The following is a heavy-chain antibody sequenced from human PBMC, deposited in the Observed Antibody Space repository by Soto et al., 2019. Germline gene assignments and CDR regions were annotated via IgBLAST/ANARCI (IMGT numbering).Heavy chain of an antibody. Sequence: EVQLVESGGGLVQPGGSLRLSCAASGFTFSSYSMNWVRQAPGKGLEWVSYISSSSSTIYYADSVKGRFTISRDNAKNSRYLQMNSLRAEDTAVYYCARASTRYSSGWTDAFDIWGQGTMVTVSS. CDR3: ARASTRYSSGWTDAFDI. J-gene: IGHJ3*02. V-gene: IGHV3-48*01. CDR2: ISSSSSTI. CDR1: GFTFSSYS. D-gene: IGHD6-19*01.